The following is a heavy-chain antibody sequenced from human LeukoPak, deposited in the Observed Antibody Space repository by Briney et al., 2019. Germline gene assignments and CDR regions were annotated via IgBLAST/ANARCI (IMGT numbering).Heavy chain of an antibody. V-gene: IGHV4-59*08. CDR1: GGSISSYY. CDR3: ARQGRSGYDFWSGYYLDV. Sequence: SETLSLTCTVSGGSISSYYWSWIRQPPGKGLEWIGYIYYSGSTNCNPSLKSRVTISVDTSKNQFSLKLSSVTAADTAVYYCARQGRSGYDFWSGYYLDVWGQGTTVTVSS. J-gene: IGHJ6*02. CDR2: IYYSGST. D-gene: IGHD3-3*01.